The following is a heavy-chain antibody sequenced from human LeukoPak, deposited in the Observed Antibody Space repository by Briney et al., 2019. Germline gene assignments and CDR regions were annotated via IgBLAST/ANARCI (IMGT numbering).Heavy chain of an antibody. J-gene: IGHJ4*02. Sequence: SETLSLTCAVSGGSFSGYYWSWIRQPPGKGLEWIGEVSHSGSTNYNPSLKSRVTISEDTTKKQFSLKLTSVTAADTAVYYCAREEVRLGELFDYWGQGTLVTVSS. D-gene: IGHD3-10*01. CDR1: GGSFSGYY. V-gene: IGHV4-34*01. CDR2: VSHSGST. CDR3: AREEVRLGELFDY.